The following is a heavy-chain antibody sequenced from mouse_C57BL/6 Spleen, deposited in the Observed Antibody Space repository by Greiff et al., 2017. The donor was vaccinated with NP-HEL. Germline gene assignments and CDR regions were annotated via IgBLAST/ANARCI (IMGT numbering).Heavy chain of an antibody. CDR3: ARHEESPLYYGYSRWDFDV. CDR1: GYTFTEYS. CDR2: FYPGSGSI. V-gene: IGHV1-62-2*01. J-gene: IGHJ1*03. D-gene: IGHD2-2*01. Sequence: QVQLQQSGAELVKPGASVKLSCKASGYTFTEYSIHWVKQRSGQGLEWIGWFYPGSGSIKYNEKFKDKATLTADKSSSTVYMELSRLTSEDSAVYVYARHEESPLYYGYSRWDFDVWGTGTTVTVSS.